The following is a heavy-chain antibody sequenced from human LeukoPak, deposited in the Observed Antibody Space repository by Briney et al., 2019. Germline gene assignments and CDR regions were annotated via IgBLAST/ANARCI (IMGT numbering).Heavy chain of an antibody. J-gene: IGHJ4*02. CDR1: GGSISSYY. Sequence: PSETLSLTCTVSGGSISSYYWSWIRQPPGKGLEWIGYIYYSGSTNYNPSLKSRVTISVDTSKNQFSLKLSSVTAADTAVYYCARDLDSSGYYGEVDYWGQGTLVTVSS. CDR2: IYYSGST. D-gene: IGHD3-22*01. CDR3: ARDLDSSGYYGEVDY. V-gene: IGHV4-59*01.